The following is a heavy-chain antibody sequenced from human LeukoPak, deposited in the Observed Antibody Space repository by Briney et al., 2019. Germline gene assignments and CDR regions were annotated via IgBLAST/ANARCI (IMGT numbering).Heavy chain of an antibody. D-gene: IGHD1-1*01. CDR1: GYTFSSYG. CDR3: ARDLLGTEPIDY. J-gene: IGHJ4*02. Sequence: AAVKVSCMGSGYTFSSYGISGGRQAPGRGREWMGWINNYNGNTKYAQKFQGRVTMTRDTSISTAYMELSRLRSDDTAVYYCARDLLGTEPIDYWGQGTLVTVSS. V-gene: IGHV1-18*01. CDR2: INNYNGNT.